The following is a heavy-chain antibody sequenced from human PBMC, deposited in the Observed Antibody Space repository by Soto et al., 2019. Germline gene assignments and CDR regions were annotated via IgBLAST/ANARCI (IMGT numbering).Heavy chain of an antibody. CDR2: ISWNSGSI. Sequence: EVQLVESGGGLVQPGRSLRLSCAASGFTFDDYAMHWVRQAPGKGLEWVSGISWNSGSIGYADSVKGRFTISRDNAKNSLYLQMYSLRAEDTALYYCAKDIQAYCSGGSCYSGAFDIWGQGTMVTVSS. J-gene: IGHJ3*02. CDR1: GFTFDDYA. CDR3: AKDIQAYCSGGSCYSGAFDI. D-gene: IGHD2-15*01. V-gene: IGHV3-9*01.